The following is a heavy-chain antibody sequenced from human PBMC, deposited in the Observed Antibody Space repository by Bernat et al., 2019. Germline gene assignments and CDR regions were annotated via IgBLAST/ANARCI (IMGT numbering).Heavy chain of an antibody. CDR2: ISHSGTT. Sequence: QVQLQESGPGLVKPSEPLSPTCTVSVDSICSAYYWGWFRQLPWKVLEWIGSISHSGTTSYSPSLHSRVTISLDTSNNQISLKLNSVTAADTAVYYCARDATSVTWVRGVKYDSWGQGTLVSVSS. D-gene: IGHD3-10*01. CDR3: ARDATSVTWVRGVKYDS. CDR1: VDSICSAYY. V-gene: IGHV4-38-2*02. J-gene: IGHJ4*02.